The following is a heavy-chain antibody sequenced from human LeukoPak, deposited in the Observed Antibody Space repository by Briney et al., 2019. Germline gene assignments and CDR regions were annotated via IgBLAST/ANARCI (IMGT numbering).Heavy chain of an antibody. D-gene: IGHD5-18*01. CDR2: IKKDGSQK. V-gene: IGHV3-7*01. J-gene: IGHJ3*02. CDR1: GFTFSSYW. Sequence: GGSLRLSCAAAGFTFSSYWMSWVRQAPGKGLEWVANIKKDGSQKHYGDSVKGRFTISRDNAKNSQFLQMNSLRAEDTAVYFCARSVDTPKARAFDIWGQGTMITVSS. CDR3: ARSVDTPKARAFDI.